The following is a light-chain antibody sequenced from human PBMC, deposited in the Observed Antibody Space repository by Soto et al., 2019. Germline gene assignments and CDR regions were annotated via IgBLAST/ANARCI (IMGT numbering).Light chain of an antibody. CDR3: QQTFRPPRT. J-gene: IGKJ4*01. Sequence: DIQVTQSPSSLSASVGDRLTITCRASQSISSYLNWYQQKPGEAPKLLIYAAFSLNSGVPSRFSGSGAGKDFTLTIRSLQPEDFATYYCQQTFRPPRTFGGGTKVVIK. CDR2: AAF. CDR1: QSISSY. V-gene: IGKV1-39*01.